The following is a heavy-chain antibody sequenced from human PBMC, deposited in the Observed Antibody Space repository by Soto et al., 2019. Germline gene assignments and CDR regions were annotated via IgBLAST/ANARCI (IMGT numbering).Heavy chain of an antibody. D-gene: IGHD2-8*02. CDR3: ARRDTGSFLRYCYN. CDR2: IVPNVGSV. CDR1: VGTLSSFITYP. V-gene: IGHV1-69*06. Sequence: QVQLVQSGPEVKKPGSSVKVSCKTSVGTLSSFITYPINWVRQAPGQGPEWMGGIVPNVGSVNYAQRFQGRVTITADTPYGTSYKELNNLTSEDSATYSCARRDTGSFLRYCYNWGQGSLVTVS. J-gene: IGHJ1*01.